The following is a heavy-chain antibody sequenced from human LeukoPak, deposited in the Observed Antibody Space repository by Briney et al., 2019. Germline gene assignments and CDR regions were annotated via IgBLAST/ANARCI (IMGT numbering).Heavy chain of an antibody. V-gene: IGHV3-53*05. CDR3: ARDQGLYDYLYMDV. CDR2: IYSGGSA. Sequence: PGGSLRLSCAASGFTVSSNYMSWVRQAPGKGLEWVSVIYSGGSAYYADSVKGRFTISRDNSKNTLYLQMNSLRAEDTAVYYCARDQGLYDYLYMDVWGKGTTVTVSS. J-gene: IGHJ6*03. CDR1: GFTVSSNY. D-gene: IGHD5-12*01.